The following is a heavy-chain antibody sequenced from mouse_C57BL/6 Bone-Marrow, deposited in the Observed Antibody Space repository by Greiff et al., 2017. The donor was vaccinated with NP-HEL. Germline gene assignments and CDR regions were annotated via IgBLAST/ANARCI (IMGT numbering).Heavy chain of an antibody. CDR1: GYTFTDYY. CDR3: ARRGAYYGSSYGDLYWYFDV. CDR2: IGPGSGST. Sequence: QVQLKQSGAELVKPGASVKISCKASGYTFTDYYINWVKQRPGQGLEWIGKIGPGSGSTYYNEKFKGKATLTADKSSSTAYLQLSSLTSEDSAVYFCARRGAYYGSSYGDLYWYFDVWGTGTTVTVSS. V-gene: IGHV1-77*01. J-gene: IGHJ1*03. D-gene: IGHD1-1*01.